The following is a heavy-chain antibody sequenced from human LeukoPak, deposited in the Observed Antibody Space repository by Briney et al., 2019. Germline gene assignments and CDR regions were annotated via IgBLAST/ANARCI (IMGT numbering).Heavy chain of an antibody. V-gene: IGHV1-2*02. CDR3: ARGKDPYYYGMDV. J-gene: IGHJ6*02. CDR1: AYTFTVYY. Sequence: ASVTVSFTSSAYTFTVYYMHWVRQAPGQGQEWMGWINPNSGGTNYAQKFQGRVTMTRDTSISTAYMELSRLRSDDTAVYYCARGKDPYYYGMDVWGQGTTVTVSS. CDR2: INPNSGGT.